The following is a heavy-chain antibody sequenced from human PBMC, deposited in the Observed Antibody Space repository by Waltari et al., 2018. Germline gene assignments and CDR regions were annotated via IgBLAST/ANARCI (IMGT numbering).Heavy chain of an antibody. V-gene: IGHV3-53*04. CDR1: GFTVSSNY. CDR3: AREATPMAFDY. D-gene: IGHD3-10*01. CDR2: MYSGGST. J-gene: IGHJ4*02. Sequence: EVQLVESGGGLVQPGGSLRLSCAASGFTVSSNYMSWVRQAPGRGLGWVSVMYSGGSTYDAASVKGRFTISRHNSKNTLYLQMNSLRAEDTAVYYCAREATPMAFDYWGQGTLVTVSS.